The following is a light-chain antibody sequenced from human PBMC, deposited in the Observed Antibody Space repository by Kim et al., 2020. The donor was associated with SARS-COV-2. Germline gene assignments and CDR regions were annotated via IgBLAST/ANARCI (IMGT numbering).Light chain of an antibody. CDR3: SAWDSSVSAWV. CDR1: SNDVSYQG. V-gene: IGLV10-54*01. J-gene: IGLJ3*02. CDR2: RNN. Sequence: RQTATLTCTGNSNDVSYQGAAWLQQHQGHPPKLLSFRNNNRPSGISERFSASRSGNTASLTITGLQPEDEADYYCSAWDSSVSAWVFGGGTQLTVL.